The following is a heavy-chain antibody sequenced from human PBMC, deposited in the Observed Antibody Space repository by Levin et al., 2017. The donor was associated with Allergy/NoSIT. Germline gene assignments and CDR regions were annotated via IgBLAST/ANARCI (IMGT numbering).Heavy chain of an antibody. V-gene: IGHV3-74*01. J-gene: IGHJ3*02. CDR2: INSDGSST. Sequence: GGSLRLSCAASGFTFSSYWMHWVRQAPGKGLVWVSRINSDGSSTSYADSVKGRFTISRDNAKNTLYLQMNSLRAEDTAVYYCARGGIAARHAFDIWGQGTMVTVSS. CDR1: GFTFSSYW. CDR3: ARGGIAARHAFDI. D-gene: IGHD6-6*01.